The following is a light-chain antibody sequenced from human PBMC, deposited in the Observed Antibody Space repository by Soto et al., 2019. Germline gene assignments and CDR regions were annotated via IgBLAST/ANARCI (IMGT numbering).Light chain of an antibody. CDR2: DGT. CDR1: NIGSKS. CDR3: TSFAGMNNFVV. V-gene: IGLV3-21*02. Sequence: SYELTQPPSVSVAPGQTARITCEGNNIGSKSVHWYQQKPGQAPVLVVYDGTDRPSGILERFSGSDSGNTATLTISRVEAGDEANYYCTSFAGMNNFVVFGGGTKLTVL. J-gene: IGLJ2*01.